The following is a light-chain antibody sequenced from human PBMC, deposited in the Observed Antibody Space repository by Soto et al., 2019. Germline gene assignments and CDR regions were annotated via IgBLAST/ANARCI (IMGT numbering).Light chain of an antibody. Sequence: EIVMTQSPAPLSVSPGERATLSFRASPSVSSNLAWYKQKPGQAPRLLIYGASTRATGIPARFSGSGSGTEFTLTISSLQSEDFEVYYCQQYNDCPPKYTFGQGTKLEIK. CDR3: QQYNDCPPKYT. J-gene: IGKJ2*01. CDR1: PSVSSN. CDR2: GAS. V-gene: IGKV3-15*01.